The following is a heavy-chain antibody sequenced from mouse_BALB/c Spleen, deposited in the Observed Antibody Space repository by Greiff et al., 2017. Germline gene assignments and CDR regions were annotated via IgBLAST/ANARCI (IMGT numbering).Heavy chain of an antibody. CDR2: IWSGGST. D-gene: IGHD4-1*01. CDR3: ARNSWGGWFAY. J-gene: IGHJ3*01. Sequence: QVQLQQSGPGLVQPSQSLSITCTASGFSLTSYGVHWVRQSPGQGLEWLGVIWSGGSTDYNAAFISRLSISKDNSKSQVFFKMNSLQANDTAIYYCARNSWGGWFAYWGQGTLVTVSA. CDR1: GFSLTSYG. V-gene: IGHV2-2*02.